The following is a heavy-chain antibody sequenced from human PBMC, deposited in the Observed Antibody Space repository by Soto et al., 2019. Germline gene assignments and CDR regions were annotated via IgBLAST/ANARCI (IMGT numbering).Heavy chain of an antibody. D-gene: IGHD6-19*01. V-gene: IGHV3-23*01. CDR3: RNIGHWLDVQLDS. Sequence: PGGSLRLSCTASGFTFSDSAMTWVRQAPGKGLEWVSISSAAGRSTYHADSVRGRFPISRDTSRNTLYLRMTSLRADDTALYYLRNIGHWLDVQLDSWGQGTQVTVSS. CDR2: SSAAGRST. CDR1: GFTFSDSA. J-gene: IGHJ4*02.